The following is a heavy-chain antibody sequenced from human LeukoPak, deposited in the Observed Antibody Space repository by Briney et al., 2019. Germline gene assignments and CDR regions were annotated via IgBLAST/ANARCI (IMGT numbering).Heavy chain of an antibody. V-gene: IGHV3-33*01. CDR2: IWYDGSNK. J-gene: IGHJ6*02. CDR3: ARVGSKSGRDV. D-gene: IGHD1-14*01. Sequence: GGSLRLSCAASGFTFSSYGMHWVRQAPGKGLEWVAVIWYDGSNKYYADSVKGRFTISRDNSKNTLYLQMNSLRAEDTAVYYWARVGSKSGRDVWGQGPRSPSP. CDR1: GFTFSSYG.